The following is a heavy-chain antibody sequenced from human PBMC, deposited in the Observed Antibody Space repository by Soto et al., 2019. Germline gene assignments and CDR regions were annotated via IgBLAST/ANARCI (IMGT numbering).Heavy chain of an antibody. CDR3: ARYRWGLMVAFDI. CDR1: GYTFTGYY. Sequence: GASVKVSCKASGYTFTGYYMHWVRQAPGQGLEWMGWINPNSGGTNYAQKFQGWVTMTRDTSISTAYMELSRLRSDDTAVYYCARYRWGLMVAFDIWGQGTMVTVSS. J-gene: IGHJ3*02. V-gene: IGHV1-2*04. CDR2: INPNSGGT. D-gene: IGHD3-16*01.